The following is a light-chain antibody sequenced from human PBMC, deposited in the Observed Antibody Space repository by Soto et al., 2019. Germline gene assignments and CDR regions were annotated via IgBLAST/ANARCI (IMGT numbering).Light chain of an antibody. V-gene: IGLV2-23*01. CDR2: EDS. J-gene: IGLJ3*02. CDR1: SSDAGNYNF. Sequence: QSALTQPASVSGSPGQSITISCTGTSSDAGNYNFVSWYQQHPGKAPKVIIYEDSTRPSGVSNRISGSKSGNTASLTISGLQAEDEADYYCCSYAVSSTSLVFGGWTKLTVL. CDR3: CSYAVSSTSLV.